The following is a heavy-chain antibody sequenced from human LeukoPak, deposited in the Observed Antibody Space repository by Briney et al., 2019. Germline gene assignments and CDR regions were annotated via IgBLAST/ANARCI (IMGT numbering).Heavy chain of an antibody. CDR1: GYTFTSYG. D-gene: IGHD1-26*01. CDR2: ISAYNGNT. J-gene: IGHJ6*03. CDR3: ARRGPSLIVGAYYYYYMDV. Sequence: SVKVSCKASGYTFTSYGISWVRQAPGQGLEWMGWISAYNGNTNYAQKLQGRVTMTTDTSTSTAYMELRSLRSDDTAVYYCARRGPSLIVGAYYYYYMDVWGKGTTVTVSS. V-gene: IGHV1-18*01.